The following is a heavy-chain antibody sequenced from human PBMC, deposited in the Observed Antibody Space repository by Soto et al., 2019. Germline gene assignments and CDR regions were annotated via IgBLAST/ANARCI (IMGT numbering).Heavy chain of an antibody. J-gene: IGHJ4*02. Sequence: QMQLVQSGPEVKKPGTSVKVSCKASGFTFTSSAVQWVRQARGQRLEWIGWIVVGSGNTNYAQKFQERVTITRDMSTSPAYMELSSLRSEDTAVYYCAAGYDSSGYLALFDYWGQGTLVTVSS. CDR3: AAGYDSSGYLALFDY. D-gene: IGHD3-22*01. V-gene: IGHV1-58*01. CDR2: IVVGSGNT. CDR1: GFTFTSSA.